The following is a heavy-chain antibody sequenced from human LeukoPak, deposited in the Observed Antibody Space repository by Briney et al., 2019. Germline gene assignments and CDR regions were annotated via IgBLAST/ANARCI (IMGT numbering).Heavy chain of an antibody. CDR1: GGSISSYY. Sequence: PSETLSLTCTVSGGSISSYYWSWIRQPPGKGLEWIGYIYYSGRTNYNPSLKSRVTISVDTSKNQFSLKLSSVTAADTAVYYCARADCGGDCYIDYWGQGTLVTVSS. CDR2: IYYSGRT. J-gene: IGHJ4*02. D-gene: IGHD2-21*02. V-gene: IGHV4-59*01. CDR3: ARADCGGDCYIDY.